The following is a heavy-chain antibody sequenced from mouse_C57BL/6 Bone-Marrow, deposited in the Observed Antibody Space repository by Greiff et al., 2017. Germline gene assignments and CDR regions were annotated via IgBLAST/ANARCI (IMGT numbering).Heavy chain of an antibody. Sequence: VQLQQSGAELARPGASVKLSCKASGYTFTSYGISWVKQRTGQGLEWIGEIYPRSGNTYYNEKFKGKATLTADKSSSTAYMELRSLTSEDSAVYFCASWGNFFRFAYWGQGTLVTVSA. J-gene: IGHJ3*01. CDR3: ASWGNFFRFAY. D-gene: IGHD2-1*01. CDR1: GYTFTSYG. CDR2: IYPRSGNT. V-gene: IGHV1-81*01.